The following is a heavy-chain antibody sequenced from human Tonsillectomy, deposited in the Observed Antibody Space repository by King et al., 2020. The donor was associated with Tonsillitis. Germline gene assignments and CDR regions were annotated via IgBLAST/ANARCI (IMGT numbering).Heavy chain of an antibody. CDR2: ISSSTNYT. CDR3: ARVESGFDY. V-gene: IGHV3-11*06. Sequence: QLVQSGGGLVKPGGSPRLSCAASGFTFSDYYMSWIRQAPGKGLEWVSYISSSTNYTNYADSVKGRFTISRDNAKNSLYLQMNSLRAEDTAVYYCARVESGFDYWGQGTLLTVSS. J-gene: IGHJ4*02. CDR1: GFTFSDYY. D-gene: IGHD2-15*01.